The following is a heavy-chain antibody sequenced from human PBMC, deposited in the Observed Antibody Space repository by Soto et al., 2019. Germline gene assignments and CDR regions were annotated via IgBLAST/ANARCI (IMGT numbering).Heavy chain of an antibody. CDR1: GGSFSGYY. Sequence: PSETLSLTCAVYGGSFSGYYWSWIRQPPGEGLEWIGEINHSGSTNYNPSLKSRVTISVDTSKNQFSLKLSSVTAADTAVYYCARVLRYFDWLLSAPLDYYYMDVWGKGTTVTVSS. V-gene: IGHV4-34*01. CDR2: INHSGST. D-gene: IGHD3-9*01. CDR3: ARVLRYFDWLLSAPLDYYYMDV. J-gene: IGHJ6*03.